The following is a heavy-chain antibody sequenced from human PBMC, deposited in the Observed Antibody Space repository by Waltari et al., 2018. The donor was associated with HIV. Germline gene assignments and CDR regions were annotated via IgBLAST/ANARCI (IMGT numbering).Heavy chain of an antibody. CDR2: IYPGDSGA. D-gene: IGHD6-6*01. V-gene: IGHV5-51*01. Sequence: EVQLVQSGAEVKKPGESLKISCKGSGYSFTTYWIGRVRQMPGKGLEWMGIIYPGDSGATYSPSFQGQVTISADKSISTAFLQWSSLKASDTAIYYCARLQQLVSYYYYGMDVWGQGTTVTVSS. CDR3: ARLQQLVSYYYYGMDV. CDR1: GYSFTTYW. J-gene: IGHJ6*02.